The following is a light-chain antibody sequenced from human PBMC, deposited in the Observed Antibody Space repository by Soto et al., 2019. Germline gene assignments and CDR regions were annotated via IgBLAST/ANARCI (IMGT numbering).Light chain of an antibody. J-gene: IGLJ2*01. CDR1: SSDVGGYNY. V-gene: IGLV2-8*01. CDR2: EVS. Sequence: QSALTQPPSASGSPGQSVTISCTGSSSDVGGYNYVSWYQQHPGKAPKLMIYEVSKRPSGVPDRLSGSMSGNTASLTVSGLQAEYVADYFSRSYGGCIAVVFGGGTKLTVL. CDR3: RSYGGCIAVV.